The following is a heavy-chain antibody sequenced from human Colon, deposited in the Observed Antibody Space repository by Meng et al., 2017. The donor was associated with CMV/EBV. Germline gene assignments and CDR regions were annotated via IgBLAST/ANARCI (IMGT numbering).Heavy chain of an antibody. CDR3: ARDSNLSGLAY. Sequence: QVRVVGTRPGRVNPSETLSLTCPVSGASITSYYWSWTRQPAGKGLEWIGRVYISGNTNYNPSLKSRVTMSIDTSKNQLSLNIRSVTAADTAVYYCARDSNLSGLAYWGQGTLVTASS. V-gene: IGHV4-4*07. J-gene: IGHJ4*02. D-gene: IGHD3-10*01. CDR1: GASITSYY. CDR2: VYISGNT.